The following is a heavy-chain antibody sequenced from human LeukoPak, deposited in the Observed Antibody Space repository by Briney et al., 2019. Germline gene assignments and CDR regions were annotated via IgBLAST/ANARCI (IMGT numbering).Heavy chain of an antibody. J-gene: IGHJ4*02. V-gene: IGHV4-30-4*07. Sequence: TSETLSLTCAVSGTSITYGGYTWNWIRQPPGKGLEWIGYIYYSGTTFYNPSLKSRVTMSLESAKNQLSLKLRSVTAADTAVYYCARGHWEQDTSTYAYWGQGSLVTVSS. CDR3: ARGHWEQDTSTYAY. CDR1: GTSITYGGYT. D-gene: IGHD1-26*01. CDR2: IYYSGTT.